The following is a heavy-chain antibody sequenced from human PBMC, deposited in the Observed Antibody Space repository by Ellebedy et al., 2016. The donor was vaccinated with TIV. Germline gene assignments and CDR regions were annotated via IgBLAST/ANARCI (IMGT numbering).Heavy chain of an antibody. Sequence: SETLSLXXTVSGGSISGGGYYWSWIRQHPGKGLEWIGYIYYSGSTYYNPSLKSRVTISVDTSKNQFSLKLSSVTAADTAVYYCARLPAANAPFDYWGQGTLVTVSS. D-gene: IGHD2-2*01. V-gene: IGHV4-31*03. CDR2: IYYSGST. J-gene: IGHJ4*02. CDR3: ARLPAANAPFDY. CDR1: GGSISGGGYY.